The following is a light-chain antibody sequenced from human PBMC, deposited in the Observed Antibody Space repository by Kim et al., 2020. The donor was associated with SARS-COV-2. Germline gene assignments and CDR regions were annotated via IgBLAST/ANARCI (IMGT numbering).Light chain of an antibody. CDR1: QTVSSTF. V-gene: IGKV3-20*01. Sequence: SPGERATLSCRASQTVSSTFLAWYQQKPGQPPRLLISGTSTRATGIPDRFSGSGSGTDFTLTISRLEPEDFALYYCQQYGRPPLTFGGGTKVEIK. J-gene: IGKJ4*01. CDR3: QQYGRPPLT. CDR2: GTS.